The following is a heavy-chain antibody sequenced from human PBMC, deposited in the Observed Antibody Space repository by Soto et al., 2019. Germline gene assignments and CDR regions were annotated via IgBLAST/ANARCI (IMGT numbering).Heavy chain of an antibody. CDR2: INHSGST. CDR3: ARDIVVVVAATRGSAFDI. D-gene: IGHD2-15*01. J-gene: IGHJ3*02. CDR1: GGSFSGYY. V-gene: IGHV4-34*01. Sequence: SETLSLTCAVYGGSFSGYYWSWIRQPPGKGLEWIGEINHSGSTNYNPSLKSRVTISVDTSKNQFSLKLSSVTAADTAVYYCARDIVVVVAATRGSAFDIWGQGTMVTVSS.